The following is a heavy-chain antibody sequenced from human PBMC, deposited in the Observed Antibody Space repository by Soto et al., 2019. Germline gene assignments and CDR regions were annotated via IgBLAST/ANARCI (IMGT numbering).Heavy chain of an antibody. CDR3: AKDCYCNGGSCYLYYLDS. CDR2: ISFGGGNT. J-gene: IGHJ4*02. Sequence: GGSLRLSCVGSGFTFSDYAMTWVRQAPGKGLEWVATISFGGGNTYYADSLEGRFTISRDNSKNTLFLQMYDLRAEDTALYYFAKDCYCNGGSCYLYYLDSWGLGTPVTVSS. V-gene: IGHV3-23*01. D-gene: IGHD2-15*01. CDR1: GFTFSDYA.